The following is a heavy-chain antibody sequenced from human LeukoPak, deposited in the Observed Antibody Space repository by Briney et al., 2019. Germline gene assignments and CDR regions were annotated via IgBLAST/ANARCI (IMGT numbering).Heavy chain of an antibody. CDR1: GGSISSYY. CDR2: IYYSGST. CDR3: ARGRGSGWPDAFDI. J-gene: IGHJ3*02. Sequence: SETLSLTCTVSGGSISSYYWSWIRQPPGKGLEWIGYIYYSGSTNYNPSLKSRVTISVDTSKNQFSLKLSSVTAADTAVYYCARGRGSGWPDAFDIWGQGTMVTASS. D-gene: IGHD6-19*01. V-gene: IGHV4-59*01.